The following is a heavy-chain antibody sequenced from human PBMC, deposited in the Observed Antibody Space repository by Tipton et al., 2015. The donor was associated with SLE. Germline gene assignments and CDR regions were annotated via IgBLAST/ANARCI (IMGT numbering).Heavy chain of an antibody. D-gene: IGHD1-26*01. Sequence: TLSLTCAVSGGSISSFYWSGIRQPPGKGLEWVGYIYYSGSTNYNPSLKNRVTISLDTSKNQFSLKLNSVTAADTAVYFCARGVAATTYFYYYYMDLWGKGTTVTVSS. J-gene: IGHJ6*03. V-gene: IGHV4-59*01. CDR3: ARGVAATTYFYYYYMDL. CDR1: GGSISSFY. CDR2: IYYSGST.